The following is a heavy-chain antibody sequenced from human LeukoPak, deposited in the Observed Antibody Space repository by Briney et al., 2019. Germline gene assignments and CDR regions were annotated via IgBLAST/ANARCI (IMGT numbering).Heavy chain of an antibody. J-gene: IGHJ3*02. CDR3: ARDSDGRLLSYYDSSGYVPNAFDI. CDR1: GFTFSSYE. CDR2: ISSSGSTI. D-gene: IGHD3-22*01. Sequence: GGSLRLSCAASGFTFSSYEMNWVRQAPGKGLEWVSYISSSGSTIYYADSVKGRFTISRDNAKNSLYLQMNSLRAEDTAVYYCARDSDGRLLSYYDSSGYVPNAFDIWGQGTMVTVSS. V-gene: IGHV3-48*03.